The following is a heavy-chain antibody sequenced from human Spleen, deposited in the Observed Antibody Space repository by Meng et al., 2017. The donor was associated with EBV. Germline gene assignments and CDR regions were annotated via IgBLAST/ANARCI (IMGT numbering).Heavy chain of an antibody. CDR3: AHRDYYGVVDY. V-gene: IGHV2-5*02. D-gene: IGHD3-10*01. J-gene: IGHJ4*02. CDR1: GFSLSTSGEG. CDR2: IYWDDDK. Sequence: QTPWKDAGRTLVNPTHTLTLTCTFAGFSLSTSGEGVAWIRQPAGKALEWLALIYWDDDKRYSPSLRSRLTITKDTSKNQVVLTMTNMDPVDTATYYCAHRDYYGVVDYWGQGTLVTVSS.